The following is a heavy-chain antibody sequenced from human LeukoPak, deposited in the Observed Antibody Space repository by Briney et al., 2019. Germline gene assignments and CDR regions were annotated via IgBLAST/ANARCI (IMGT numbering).Heavy chain of an antibody. CDR3: ARDGFARHTFGGVIVGFDP. D-gene: IGHD3-16*02. V-gene: IGHV4-59*01. CDR1: GGSISSYY. CDR2: IYYSGST. Sequence: SETLSLTCTVSGGSISSYYWSWIRQPPGKGLEWIGYIYYSGSTNYNPSLKSRVTISVDTSKNQFSLKLSSVTAADTAVYYCARDGFARHTFGGVIVGFDPWGQGTLVTVSS. J-gene: IGHJ5*02.